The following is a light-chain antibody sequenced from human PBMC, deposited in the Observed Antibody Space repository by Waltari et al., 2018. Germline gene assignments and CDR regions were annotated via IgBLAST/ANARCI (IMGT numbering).Light chain of an antibody. CDR1: QDISKY. Sequence: DIQMTQSPSSLSASVGDRVTITCQAGQDISKYLNWYQQKPGKAPRLLIYDASNLETGVPSRFSGSGSGTDFTFTIFSLQPEDIATYYCQQYDNLPLAFGQGTRLEIK. CDR2: DAS. CDR3: QQYDNLPLA. V-gene: IGKV1-33*01. J-gene: IGKJ5*01.